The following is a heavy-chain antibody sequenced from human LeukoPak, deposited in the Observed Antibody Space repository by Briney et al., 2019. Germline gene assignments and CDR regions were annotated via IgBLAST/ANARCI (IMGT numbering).Heavy chain of an antibody. CDR3: AKADSSSWTYDY. CDR1: GFTFSSYA. V-gene: IGHV3-23*01. Sequence: GSLRLSCAASGFTFSSYAMSWVRQAPGKGLEWVSAISGSGGSTYYADSVKGRFTISGDNSKNTLYLQMNSLRAEDTAVYYCAKADSSSWTYDYWGQGTLVTVSS. J-gene: IGHJ4*02. D-gene: IGHD6-13*01. CDR2: ISGSGGST.